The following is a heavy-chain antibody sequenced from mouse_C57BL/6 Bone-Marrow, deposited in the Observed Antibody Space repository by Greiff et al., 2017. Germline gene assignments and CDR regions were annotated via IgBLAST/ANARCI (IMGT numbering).Heavy chain of an antibody. CDR2: IYPRSGNT. Sequence: QVQLQQSVAELARPGASVKLSCKASGYTFTSYGISWVKQRTGQGLEWIGEIYPRSGNTYYNAKFKGKATLTADKSSSTAYMELRSLTSWDSAVXFCARRRSVAYWGQGTVVTVS. D-gene: IGHD1-1*01. CDR1: GYTFTSYG. J-gene: IGHJ3*01. V-gene: IGHV1-81*01. CDR3: ARRRSVAY.